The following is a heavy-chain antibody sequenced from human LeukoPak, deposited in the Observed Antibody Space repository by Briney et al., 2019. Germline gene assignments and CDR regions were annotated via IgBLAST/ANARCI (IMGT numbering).Heavy chain of an antibody. Sequence: GGSLRLSCAASGFTFSSYWMHWVRQAPGKGLVWVSRIYSDGSRTNYADSVKGRFTISRDNAKNTLYLQMNSQRAEDTAVYHCARDLCTSTGCQYWFDPWGQGTLVTVSS. J-gene: IGHJ5*02. V-gene: IGHV3-74*01. D-gene: IGHD2-2*01. CDR2: IYSDGSRT. CDR3: ARDLCTSTGCQYWFDP. CDR1: GFTFSSYW.